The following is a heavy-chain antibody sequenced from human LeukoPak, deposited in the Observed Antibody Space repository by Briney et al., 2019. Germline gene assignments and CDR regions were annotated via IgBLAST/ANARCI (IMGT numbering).Heavy chain of an antibody. CDR3: ARGAALSFDY. CDR1: GGSFSGYY. D-gene: IGHD6-25*01. CDR2: INHSGST. Sequence: SETLSLTCAVYGGSFSGYYWSWIRQPPGKGLEWIGEINHSGSTNYNPSLKSRVTISVDTSKNQFSLKLSSVTAADTAVYYCARGAALSFDYWCQGTLVTVSS. J-gene: IGHJ4*02. V-gene: IGHV4-34*01.